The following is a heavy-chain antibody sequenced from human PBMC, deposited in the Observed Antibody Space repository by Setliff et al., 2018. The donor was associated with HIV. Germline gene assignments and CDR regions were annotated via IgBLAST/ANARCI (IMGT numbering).Heavy chain of an antibody. D-gene: IGHD4-17*01. CDR3: ARLGTPGGSRLPDPSAFDI. CDR1: GGSISSSSYY. CDR2: IYYSGST. Sequence: KPSETLSLTCTVSGGSISSSSYYWGWIRQPPGKGLEWIGSIYYSGSTYYNPSLKSRVTISVDTSKNQFSLKLSSVTAADTAVYYCARLGTPGGSRLPDPSAFDIWGQGTMVTVSS. J-gene: IGHJ3*02. V-gene: IGHV4-39*01.